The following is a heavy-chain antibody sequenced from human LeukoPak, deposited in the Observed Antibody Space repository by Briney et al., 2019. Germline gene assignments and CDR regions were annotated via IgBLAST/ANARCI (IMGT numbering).Heavy chain of an antibody. CDR1: SGSISGNYY. D-gene: IGHD3-16*01. Sequence: TSETLCLTCTVSSGSISGNYYWGWIRQPPGKGLEWIGSIFYSGKSNYNPSLKNRVSVSVDTSKNQFFLKLTSVTVADTAVYFCARLGDVEVNGGTLDYWGRGTLVTVSS. J-gene: IGHJ4*02. CDR3: ARLGDVEVNGGTLDY. CDR2: IFYSGKS. V-gene: IGHV4-39*01.